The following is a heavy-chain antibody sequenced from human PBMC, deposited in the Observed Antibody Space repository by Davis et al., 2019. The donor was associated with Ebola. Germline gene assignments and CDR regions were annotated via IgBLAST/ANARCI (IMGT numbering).Heavy chain of an antibody. V-gene: IGHV1-2*06. CDR3: ARGGITMMVVPRDYYYGLDV. J-gene: IGHJ6*02. CDR1: GYTFTSYY. CDR2: INPNSGGT. D-gene: IGHD3-22*01. Sequence: AASVKVSCKASGYTFTSYYMHWVRQAPGQGLEWMGRINPNSGGTNYAQKFQGRVTMSRDTSTSTAYMEMSRLRSDDTAVYFCARGGITMMVVPRDYYYGLDVWGQGTTVTVSS.